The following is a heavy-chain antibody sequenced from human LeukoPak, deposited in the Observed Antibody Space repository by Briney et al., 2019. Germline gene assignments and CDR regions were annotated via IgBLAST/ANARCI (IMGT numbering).Heavy chain of an antibody. D-gene: IGHD5-12*01. CDR1: GFTFSSYS. CDR3: ARENIVAYYYYYMDV. Sequence: GGSLRLSCAASGFTFSSYSMSWIRQAPGKGLEWVSYISSSGSTIYYADSVKGRFTISRDNAKNSLYLQMNSLRAEDTAVYYCARENIVAYYYYYMDVWGKGTTVTVSS. CDR2: ISSSGSTI. J-gene: IGHJ6*03. V-gene: IGHV3-48*04.